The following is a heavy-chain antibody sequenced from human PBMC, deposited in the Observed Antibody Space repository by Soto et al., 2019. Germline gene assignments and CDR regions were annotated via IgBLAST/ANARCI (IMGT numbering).Heavy chain of an antibody. Sequence: PGESLKISCKGSGYSFTSYWIGWVRQMPGKGLEWMGIIYPGDSDTRYSPSFQGQVTISADKSISTAYLQWSSLKASDTAMYYCARHAARGSSWYWVLLEGDYWGQGTLVTVSS. CDR1: GYSFTSYW. D-gene: IGHD6-13*01. V-gene: IGHV5-51*01. CDR2: IYPGDSDT. J-gene: IGHJ4*02. CDR3: ARHAARGSSWYWVLLEGDY.